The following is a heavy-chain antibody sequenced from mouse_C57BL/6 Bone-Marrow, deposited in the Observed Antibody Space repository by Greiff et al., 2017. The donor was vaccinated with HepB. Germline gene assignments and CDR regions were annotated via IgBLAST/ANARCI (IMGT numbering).Heavy chain of an antibody. Sequence: VQLKQSGPVLVKPGASVKMSCKASGYTFTDYYMNWVKQSHGKSLEWIGVINPYNGGTSYNQKFKGKATLTVDKSSSTAYMELNSLTSEDSAVYYCARPNYSYAMDYWGQGTSVTVSS. J-gene: IGHJ4*01. CDR2: INPYNGGT. V-gene: IGHV1-19*01. D-gene: IGHD2-1*01. CDR3: ARPNYSYAMDY. CDR1: GYTFTDYY.